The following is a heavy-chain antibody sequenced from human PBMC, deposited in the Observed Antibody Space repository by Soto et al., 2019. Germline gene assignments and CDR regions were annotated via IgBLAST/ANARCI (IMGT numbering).Heavy chain of an antibody. V-gene: IGHV1-69*04. D-gene: IGHD1-26*01. J-gene: IGHJ4*02. CDR1: GGTFSS. CDR2: IIPILGIT. Sequence: QVQLVQSGAEVKKPGSSVKVSCKASGGTFSSISWVRQAPGQGLEWMGRIIPILGITNYAQKFQGRVAITADKSTITAYMELSSLRSEDTAVFYCAREGGGSYWDSWGQGTLVTVSS. CDR3: AREGGGSYWDS.